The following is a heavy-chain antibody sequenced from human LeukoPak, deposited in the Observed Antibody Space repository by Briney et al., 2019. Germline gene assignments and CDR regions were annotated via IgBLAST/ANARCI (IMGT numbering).Heavy chain of an antibody. Sequence: GGSLRLSCAVSGLTVSSNYMSWVRQAPGKGLEWVSVCYRGGDTYYEDSVKGRFTISRDSSKNTLDLQMNNLRAEDTAVYYCARVIRSAIVVVPPPPNAFDIWGQGTVVTVSS. D-gene: IGHD2-2*01. V-gene: IGHV3-53*01. CDR3: ARVIRSAIVVVPPPPNAFDI. CDR2: CYRGGDT. J-gene: IGHJ3*02. CDR1: GLTVSSNY.